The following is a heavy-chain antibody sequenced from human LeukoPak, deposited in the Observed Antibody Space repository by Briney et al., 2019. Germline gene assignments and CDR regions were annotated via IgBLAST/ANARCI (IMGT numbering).Heavy chain of an antibody. D-gene: IGHD3-22*01. CDR2: FDYSGST. Sequence: PSETLSLPCTVSRGSLSSYLGSWLRQPPGQGLEWIGYFDYSGSTDYNPSLKNRVNISVDTSKNQFSLKLSSVTAADTAVYFCVRVRVSSGSHPWYFDYWGQGSLVTVSS. CDR3: VRVRVSSGSHPWYFDY. V-gene: IGHV4-59*01. CDR1: RGSLSSYL. J-gene: IGHJ4*02.